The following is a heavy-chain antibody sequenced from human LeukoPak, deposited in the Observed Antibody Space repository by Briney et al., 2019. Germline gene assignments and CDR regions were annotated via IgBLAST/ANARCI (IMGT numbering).Heavy chain of an antibody. V-gene: IGHV3-15*01. J-gene: IGHJ4*02. CDR1: GFTFSNAW. CDR3: TTEYRIQLWLSY. Sequence: GGSLRLSCAASGFTFSNAWMSWGRQAPGKGLEWVGRIKSKTDGGTTDYAAPVKGRFTISRDDSKNTLYPQMYSLKTEDTAVYYCTTEYRIQLWLSYWGQGTLVTVSS. D-gene: IGHD5-18*01. CDR2: IKSKTDGGTT.